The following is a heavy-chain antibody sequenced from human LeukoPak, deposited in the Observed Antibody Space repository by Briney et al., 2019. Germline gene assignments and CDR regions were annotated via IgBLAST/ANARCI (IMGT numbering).Heavy chain of an antibody. D-gene: IGHD6-13*01. J-gene: IGHJ4*02. CDR1: GGTISSGPYY. Sequence: SETLSLTCTVSGGTISSGPYYWSWIRQPAGKGLEWIGRIYTSGSTNYNPSLKRRVTISVDTSKNQFSLKLSSVTAADTAVYYCASGIAADLYWGQGTLVTVSS. CDR3: ASGIAADLY. V-gene: IGHV4-61*02. CDR2: IYTSGST.